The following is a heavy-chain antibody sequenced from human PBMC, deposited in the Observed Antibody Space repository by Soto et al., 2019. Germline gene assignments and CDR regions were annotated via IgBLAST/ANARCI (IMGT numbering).Heavy chain of an antibody. Sequence: QVQLQQWGAGLLKPSETLSLTCAVYGGSFSGYQWTWIRQTPGKRLEWIGEINDSGNINYNPSLKSRVTILVDTPKKQISLKLSSVTAADTAVYSCARGLILWFGELSRRGGYYYYMDVWGKGTTVTVSS. CDR1: GGSFSGYQ. D-gene: IGHD3-10*01. CDR2: INDSGNI. J-gene: IGHJ6*03. CDR3: ARGLILWFGELSRRGGYYYYMDV. V-gene: IGHV4-34*01.